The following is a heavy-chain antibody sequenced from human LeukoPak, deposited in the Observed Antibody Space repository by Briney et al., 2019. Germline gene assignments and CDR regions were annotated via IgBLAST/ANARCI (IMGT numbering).Heavy chain of an antibody. Sequence: GGSLRLSCAASGFTFSSYGMHWVRQAPGKGLEWVAVISYDGSNKYYADSVKGRFTISRDNAKNSLYLQMNSLRAEDTAVYYCARAIWFGELLPTYYFDYWGQGTLVTVSS. V-gene: IGHV3-30*03. J-gene: IGHJ4*02. CDR2: ISYDGSNK. CDR3: ARAIWFGELLPTYYFDY. CDR1: GFTFSSYG. D-gene: IGHD3-10*01.